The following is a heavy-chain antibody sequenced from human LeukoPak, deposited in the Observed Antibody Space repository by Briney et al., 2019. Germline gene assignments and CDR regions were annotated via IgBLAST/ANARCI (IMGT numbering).Heavy chain of an antibody. D-gene: IGHD3-22*01. CDR1: GFTVSSNY. Sequence: GGSLRLSCAASGFTVSSNYMSWVRQAPGKGLEWVSVISGSGGSTYYADSVKGRFTISRDNSKNTLYLQMNSLRAEDTAVYYCANLITTVDYWGQGTLVTVSS. CDR3: ANLITTVDY. CDR2: ISGSGGST. V-gene: IGHV3-23*01. J-gene: IGHJ4*02.